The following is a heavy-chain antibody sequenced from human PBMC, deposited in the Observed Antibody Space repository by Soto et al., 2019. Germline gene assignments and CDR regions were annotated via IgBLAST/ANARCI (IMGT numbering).Heavy chain of an antibody. CDR3: ARDKGGVVFDY. V-gene: IGHV1-3*01. CDR1: GYTFTYYA. D-gene: IGHD2-8*01. CDR2: INAGNGKT. Sequence: QVQLVQSGAEVKKPGASVKVSCKASGYTFTYYAMHWVRQAPGQRLEWMGWINAGNGKTEYSQKFQGRFTITRDTPASTAYMDLSSLRSEDTAVYYCARDKGGVVFDYWGLGTLVTVSS. J-gene: IGHJ4*02.